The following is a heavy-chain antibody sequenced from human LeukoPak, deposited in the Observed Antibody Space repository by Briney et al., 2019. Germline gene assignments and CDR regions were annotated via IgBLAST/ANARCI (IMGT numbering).Heavy chain of an antibody. Sequence: ASVKVSCKASGYTFTGYYMHWVRQAPGQGLEWMGWINPNSGGTNYAQKFQGRVTMTRDTSISTAYMELSRLRSDDTAVYYCARAPAKCSGGSCCIDYWGQGTLVTVSS. D-gene: IGHD2-15*01. CDR3: ARAPAKCSGGSCCIDY. V-gene: IGHV1-2*02. J-gene: IGHJ4*02. CDR2: INPNSGGT. CDR1: GYTFTGYY.